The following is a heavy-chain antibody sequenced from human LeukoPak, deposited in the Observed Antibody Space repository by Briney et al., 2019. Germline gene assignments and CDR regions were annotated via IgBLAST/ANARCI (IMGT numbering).Heavy chain of an antibody. CDR1: GYSFTGYY. V-gene: IGHV1-2*02. CDR2: INPDSGGA. Sequence: GASVKVSCKASGYSFTGYYLQWVRQAPGQGLEWMGWINPDSGGANSAQKFQGRVTMTRDTSISTAYMELSSLRSDDMAVYYCARDHCTSINCYEYKYYGMDVWGQGTTITVSS. J-gene: IGHJ6*02. CDR3: ARDHCTSINCYEYKYYGMDV. D-gene: IGHD2-2*01.